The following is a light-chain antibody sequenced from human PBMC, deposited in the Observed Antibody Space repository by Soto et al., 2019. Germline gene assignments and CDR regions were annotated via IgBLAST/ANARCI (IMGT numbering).Light chain of an antibody. CDR2: GTS. CDR3: QQYGTSPGT. CDR1: QNIDTY. J-gene: IGKJ1*01. V-gene: IGKV3-20*01. Sequence: EIVMTQSPATLSVSPGERAALSCRASQNIDTYFAWYQQTPGQAPRLLIYGTSSRATGVPDRFSGSGSGTDFTLTISRLEPEDFAVYYCQQYGTSPGTCGQGTKVDIK.